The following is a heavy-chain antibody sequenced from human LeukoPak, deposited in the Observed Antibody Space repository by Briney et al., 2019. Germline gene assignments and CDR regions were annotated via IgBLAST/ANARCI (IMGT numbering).Heavy chain of an antibody. V-gene: IGHV4-39*07. CDR2: IYYSGST. CDR3: ARTMGSLKRKGHDYGDYFDY. CDR1: GGSISSSSYY. Sequence: SETLSLTCTVSGGSISSSSYYWGWIRQSPGKGLEWIGSIYYSGSTYYNPSLKSRVTISVDTSKNQFSLKLSSVTAADTAVYYCARTMGSLKRKGHDYGDYFDYWGQGTLVTVSS. D-gene: IGHD4-17*01. J-gene: IGHJ4*02.